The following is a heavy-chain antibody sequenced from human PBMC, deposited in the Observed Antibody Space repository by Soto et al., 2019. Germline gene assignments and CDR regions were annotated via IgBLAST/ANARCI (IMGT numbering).Heavy chain of an antibody. CDR1: GGSISSGDYY. J-gene: IGHJ5*02. CDR3: ARTLGYCGGGSCYPGWDWFDP. CDR2: IYYSGST. D-gene: IGHD2-15*01. V-gene: IGHV4-30-4*01. Sequence: QVQLQESGPGLVKPSQTLSLTCTVSGGSISSGDYYWSWIRQPPGKGLEWIGYIYYSGSTYYNPSLKSRVTISVDTSKNQFSLKLSSVTAADTAVYYCARTLGYCGGGSCYPGWDWFDPWGQGTLVTVSS.